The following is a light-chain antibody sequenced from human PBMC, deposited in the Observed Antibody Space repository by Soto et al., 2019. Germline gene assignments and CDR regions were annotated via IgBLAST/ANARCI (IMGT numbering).Light chain of an antibody. CDR1: QSVSSN. J-gene: IGKJ1*01. CDR2: GAS. V-gene: IGKV3-15*01. Sequence: EIVMTQSPATLSVSPGEGATLSCRASQSVSSNLAWYQQKPGQAPRLLIYGASTGATGIPARFSGSGSGTECTLTISGLQSEGFAVYYCQEYNNWPRTFGQGTKVEFK. CDR3: QEYNNWPRT.